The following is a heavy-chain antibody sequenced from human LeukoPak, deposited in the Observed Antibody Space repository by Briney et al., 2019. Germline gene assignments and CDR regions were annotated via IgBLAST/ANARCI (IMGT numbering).Heavy chain of an antibody. J-gene: IGHJ5*02. CDR1: GGSISSGSYY. V-gene: IGHV4-61*02. CDR3: ARGNDILAP. D-gene: IGHD3-9*01. CDR2: IYTSGST. Sequence: SETLSLTCTVSGGSISSGSYYWSWIRQPAGKGLEWIGRIYTSGSTNYNPSLKSRVTISVDTSKNQFSLKLSSVTAADTAVYYCARGNDILAPWGQGTLVTVSS.